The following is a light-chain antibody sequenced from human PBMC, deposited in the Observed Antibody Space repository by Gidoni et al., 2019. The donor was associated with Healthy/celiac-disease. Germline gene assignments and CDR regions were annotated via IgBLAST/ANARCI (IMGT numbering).Light chain of an antibody. CDR3: QQRSNWPPLT. V-gene: IGKV3-11*01. CDR2: DAS. J-gene: IGKJ4*01. CDR1: QRVSSY. Sequence: EIVLTQSPATLSLSPGERATLSCRASQRVSSYLAWYQQKPGQAPRLLIYDASNRATGITARFSGSGSGTDFTLTISSLEPEDFAVYYCQQRSNWPPLTFGGXTKVEIK.